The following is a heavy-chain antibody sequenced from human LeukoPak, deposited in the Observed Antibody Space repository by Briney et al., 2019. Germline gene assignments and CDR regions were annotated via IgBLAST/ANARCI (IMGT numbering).Heavy chain of an antibody. Sequence: GASVKVSCKASGYTFTIFHIHWVRQAPRQGLEWMGMINPSDGSTNYAQKFQGRVTMTSDTSTSTVAMDLSSLRSDDTAVYYCARESTFRLLRNVSDIWGQGTMVTVSS. CDR2: INPSDGST. V-gene: IGHV1-46*01. D-gene: IGHD5-12*01. CDR1: GYTFTIFH. J-gene: IGHJ3*02. CDR3: ARESTFRLLRNVSDI.